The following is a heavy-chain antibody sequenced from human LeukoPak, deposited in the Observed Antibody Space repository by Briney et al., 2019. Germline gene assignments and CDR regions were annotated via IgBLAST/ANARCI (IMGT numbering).Heavy chain of an antibody. CDR3: AREVVVTASDAFDI. Sequence: GGSLRLSCAASGFTFRSYGMHWDRQAAGKGLEWVAFIRDDGSNKYYADSVKGRFTISRDNSKNTLFLQMNSLRAEDTAVYYCAREVVVTASDAFDIWGQGTMVTVSS. CDR2: IRDDGSNK. CDR1: GFTFRSYG. V-gene: IGHV3-30*02. D-gene: IGHD2-21*02. J-gene: IGHJ3*02.